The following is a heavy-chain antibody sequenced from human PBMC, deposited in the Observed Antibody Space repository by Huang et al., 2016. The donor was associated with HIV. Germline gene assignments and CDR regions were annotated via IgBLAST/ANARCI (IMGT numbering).Heavy chain of an antibody. CDR2: IRYDGGYK. Sequence: QVQLVESGGGVDQPGGSLRLSCAASGFMFSKYGMHWVRQAPGKGPEWVAFIRYDGGYKHSVKGLFTIARDNSKNTVYLQMNNLRPDDTAVYYCAKDGVYAPNFYYFYMDVWGKGTTVIVSS. CDR1: GFMFSKYG. V-gene: IGHV3-30*02. J-gene: IGHJ6*03. D-gene: IGHD2-8*01. CDR3: AKDGVYAPNFYYFYMDV.